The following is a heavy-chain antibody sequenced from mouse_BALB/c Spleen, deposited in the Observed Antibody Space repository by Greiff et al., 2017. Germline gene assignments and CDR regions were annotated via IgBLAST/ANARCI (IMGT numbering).Heavy chain of an antibody. D-gene: IGHD1-1*01. CDR1: GYSITSGYS. CDR3: AREGLYYGSSYVGFAY. J-gene: IGHJ3*01. CDR2: IHYSGST. Sequence: VQLQQSGPDLVKPSQSLSLTCTVTGYSITSGYSWHWIRQFPGNKLEWMGYIHYSGSTNYNPSLKSRISITRDTSKNQFFLQLNSVTTEDTATYYCAREGLYYGSSYVGFAYWGQGTLVTVSA. V-gene: IGHV3-1*02.